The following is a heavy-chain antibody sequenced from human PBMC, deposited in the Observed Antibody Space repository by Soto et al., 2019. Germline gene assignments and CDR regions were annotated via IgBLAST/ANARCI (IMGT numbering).Heavy chain of an antibody. V-gene: IGHV4-31*03. D-gene: IGHD3-10*01. J-gene: IGHJ6*03. CDR2: IYYSGST. CDR1: GGSISSGGYY. CDR3: ARGEFMVRGYYYYYMYV. Sequence: QVQLQESGPGLVKPSQTLSLTCTVSGGSISSGGYYWSWIRQHPGKGLEWIGYIYYSGSTYYNPSLKSRVTISVDTSKKQFSLKLSSVTGADTAVYYCARGEFMVRGYYYYYMYVWGKGTTVTVSS.